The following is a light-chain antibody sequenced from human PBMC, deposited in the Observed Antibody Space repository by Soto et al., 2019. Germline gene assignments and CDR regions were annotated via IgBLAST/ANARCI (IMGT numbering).Light chain of an antibody. CDR3: QQYYKWPFT. J-gene: IGKJ5*01. CDR2: DAS. CDR1: QSVSIW. Sequence: DIQMTQSASTLSASVGDIASCICRASQSVSIWLAWYQKTPGKAPKGLIWDASRLQRGVPSRFSGSGSGTEFTLTISSLQPEDFAVYYCQQYYKWPFTFGQGTRLEIK. V-gene: IGKV1-5*02.